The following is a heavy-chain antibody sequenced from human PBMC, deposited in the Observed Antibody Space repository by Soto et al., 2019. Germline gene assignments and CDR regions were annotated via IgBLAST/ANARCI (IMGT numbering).Heavy chain of an antibody. Sequence: PGGSLRLSCAASGFTFSDYYMSWIRQAPGKGLEWVSYISSSSSYTNYADSVKGRFTISRDNAKNSLYLQMNSLRAEDTAVYYCARDQHGWAGSYLYNWFDPWGQGTLVTVSS. D-gene: IGHD1-26*01. V-gene: IGHV3-11*06. J-gene: IGHJ5*02. CDR1: GFTFSDYY. CDR3: ARDQHGWAGSYLYNWFDP. CDR2: ISSSSSYT.